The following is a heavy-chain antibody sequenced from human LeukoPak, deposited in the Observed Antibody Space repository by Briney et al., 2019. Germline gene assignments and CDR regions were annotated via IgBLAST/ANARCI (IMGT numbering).Heavy chain of an antibody. Sequence: GGSLRLSCVASGLPIGDFAMHWVRQAPGEGLEWVSLIWYDGSNDNYADSVKGRFTISRDKSKNTLYLQMNSLRADDTAVYYCARERSGSLRTFEYWGQGTLVTVSS. CDR3: ARERSGSLRTFEY. CDR2: IWYDGSND. CDR1: GLPIGDFA. J-gene: IGHJ4*02. D-gene: IGHD1-26*01. V-gene: IGHV3-33*08.